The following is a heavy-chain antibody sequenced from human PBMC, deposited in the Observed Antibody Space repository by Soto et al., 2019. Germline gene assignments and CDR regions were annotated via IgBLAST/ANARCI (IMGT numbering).Heavy chain of an antibody. J-gene: IGHJ4*02. CDR3: ARASSGFSSYFDY. CDR1: GYTFTSYY. Sequence: ASVKVSCKASGYTFTSYYMHWVRQAPGQGLEWMGIINPSGGSTSYAQKFQGRVTMTRDTSTSTVYMDLSSLSSEDTAVYYCARASSGFSSYFDYGGQEPLATFP. V-gene: IGHV1-46*01. D-gene: IGHD3-22*01. CDR2: INPSGGST.